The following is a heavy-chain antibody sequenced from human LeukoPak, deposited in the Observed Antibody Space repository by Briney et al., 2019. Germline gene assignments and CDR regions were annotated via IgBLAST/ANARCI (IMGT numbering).Heavy chain of an antibody. Sequence: GGSLRLSCAASGFTFSSYGMHWVRQAPGKGLEWVAVISYVGSNKYYADSVKGRFTISRDNSKNTLYLQMNSLRAEDTAVYYCAKDSYYYGSGSYDVWGQGTLVTVSS. CDR1: GFTFSSYG. J-gene: IGHJ4*02. D-gene: IGHD3-10*01. CDR3: AKDSYYYGSGSYDV. V-gene: IGHV3-30*18. CDR2: ISYVGSNK.